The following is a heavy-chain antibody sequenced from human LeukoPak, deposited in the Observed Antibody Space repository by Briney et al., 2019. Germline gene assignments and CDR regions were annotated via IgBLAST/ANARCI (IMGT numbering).Heavy chain of an antibody. CDR2: ISSSGDTI. V-gene: IGHV3-48*03. Sequence: GGSLRLSCAASGFTFSSSEMNWVRQAPGKGLEWLSYISSSGDTIHDADSVKGRFTISRDNVKNTLYLQMNSLRAEDTAVYYCARDAPPVVWGQGALVTVSS. CDR3: ARDAPPVV. J-gene: IGHJ4*02. D-gene: IGHD3-16*02. CDR1: GFTFSSSE.